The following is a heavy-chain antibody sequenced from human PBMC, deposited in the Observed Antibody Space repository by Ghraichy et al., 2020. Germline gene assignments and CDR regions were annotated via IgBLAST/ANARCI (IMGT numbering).Heavy chain of an antibody. J-gene: IGHJ6*03. D-gene: IGHD2-8*01. CDR1: GFIFSKYG. V-gene: IGHV3-30*02. CDR2: IRYNGGNK. CDR3: AKVGEYCPNGRCEFFYYYYFDV. Sequence: GGSLRLTCEASGFIFSKYGMHWVRQAPGKGLEWVAFIRYNGGNKYYVDSVKGRFTISRDNSKDTLYLQMNSLRTEDTAVYYCAKVGEYCPNGRCEFFYYYYFDVWGKGTTVTVSS.